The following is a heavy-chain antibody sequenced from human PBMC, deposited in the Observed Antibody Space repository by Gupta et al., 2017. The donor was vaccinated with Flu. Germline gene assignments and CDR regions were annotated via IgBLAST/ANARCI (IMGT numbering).Heavy chain of an antibody. D-gene: IGHD6-19*01. V-gene: IGHV3-9*01. CDR1: DHA. CDR2: ISWNSASI. CDR3: AIDISQWLPLFD. J-gene: IGHJ4*02. Sequence: DHAMHWVRQAPGKGLEWVSGISWNSASIGYADSVKGRFTISRDSAKNSLYLQMNSLRTEDTALYYCAIDISQWLPLFDWGQGTLVTVSS.